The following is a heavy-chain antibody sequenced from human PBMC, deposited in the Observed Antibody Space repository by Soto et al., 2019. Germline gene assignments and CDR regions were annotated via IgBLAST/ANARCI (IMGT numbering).Heavy chain of an antibody. J-gene: IGHJ3*02. CDR2: SNAGNGNT. V-gene: IGHV1-3*01. D-gene: IGHD1-26*01. CDR3: AREGSHDAFDI. Sequence: ASVKVSCKASGYTFTSYAMHWVRQAPGQRLEWMGWSNAGNGNTKYSQKFQGRVTITRDTSASTAYMELSSLRSEDTAVYYCAREGSHDAFDIWGQGTMVTVSS. CDR1: GYTFTSYA.